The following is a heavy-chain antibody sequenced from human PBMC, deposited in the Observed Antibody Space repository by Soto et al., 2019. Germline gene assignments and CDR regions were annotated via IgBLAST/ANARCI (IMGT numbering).Heavy chain of an antibody. CDR3: AREGRYGSFTTHYGMDV. CDR1: GFTFSSNS. D-gene: IGHD3-22*01. CDR2: ISTSSSYI. V-gene: IGHV3-21*01. J-gene: IGHJ6*02. Sequence: PGGALRGSCEASGFTFSSNSMNWVRRAPGKGLEWVSSISTSSSYIYYADSVKGRFTISRDNAKNSLYLQMNSLRAEDTAVYYCAREGRYGSFTTHYGMDVWGQGTTVTVSS.